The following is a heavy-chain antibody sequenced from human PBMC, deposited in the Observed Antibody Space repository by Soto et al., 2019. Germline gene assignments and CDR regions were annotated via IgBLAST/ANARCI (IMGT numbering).Heavy chain of an antibody. D-gene: IGHD2-8*01. V-gene: IGHV4-39*01. J-gene: IGHJ5*02. CDR1: GGSISSSSYY. Sequence: PSETLSLTCTVSGGSISSSSYYWGWIRQPPGKGLEWIGSIYYSGSTYYNPSLKSRVTISVDTSKNQFSLKLSSVTAADTAVYYCARHEWRINWYNWFDPWGQGTLVTVSS. CDR3: ARHEWRINWYNWFDP. CDR2: IYYSGST.